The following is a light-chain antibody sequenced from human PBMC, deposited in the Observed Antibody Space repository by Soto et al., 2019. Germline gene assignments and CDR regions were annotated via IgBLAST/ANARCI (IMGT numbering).Light chain of an antibody. J-gene: IGKJ3*01. CDR3: QKYNSAPPFT. Sequence: DIQMTQSPSSLSASVGDRVTITCRASQGISNYLAWYQQKPGKVPKLLIYAASTLQSGAPPRFSGSGAGTDYTLTISSLKTDDVATDSYQKYNSAPPFTFRPGTKVAIK. V-gene: IGKV1-27*01. CDR1: QGISNY. CDR2: AAS.